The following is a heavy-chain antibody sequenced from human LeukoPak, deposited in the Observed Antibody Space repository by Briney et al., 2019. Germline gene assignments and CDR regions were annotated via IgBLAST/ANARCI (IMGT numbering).Heavy chain of an antibody. Sequence: GESLKISCKGSGYSFTSYWISWVRQMPGKGLEWMGRIDPSDSYTNYSPSFQGHVTISADKSISTAYLQWSSLKASDTAMYYCARHLRRSSGWYGGYYFDYWGQGTLVTVSS. D-gene: IGHD6-19*01. CDR3: ARHLRRSSGWYGGYYFDY. CDR1: GYSFTSYW. CDR2: IDPSDSYT. V-gene: IGHV5-10-1*01. J-gene: IGHJ4*02.